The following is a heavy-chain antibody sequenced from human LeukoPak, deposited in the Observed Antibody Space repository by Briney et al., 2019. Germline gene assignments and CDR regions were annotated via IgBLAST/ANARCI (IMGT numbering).Heavy chain of an antibody. Sequence: GGSLRLSCAASGFTFSRYTMNWFRQAPGKGLEWVSSIYSNTIYIYYSDSVKGRFTISRDNAKNSLYLQMNSLRVEDTAVYYCARDSSGWSRDYWGQGTLVTVSS. CDR1: GFTFSRYT. CDR3: ARDSSGWSRDY. J-gene: IGHJ4*02. CDR2: IYSNTIYI. V-gene: IGHV3-21*01. D-gene: IGHD6-19*01.